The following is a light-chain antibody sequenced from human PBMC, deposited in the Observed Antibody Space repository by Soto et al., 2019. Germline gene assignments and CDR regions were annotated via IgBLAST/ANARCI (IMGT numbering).Light chain of an antibody. V-gene: IGKV1-39*01. CDR3: QQRHSIPYT. CDR2: AES. CDR1: RSIGGD. J-gene: IGKJ2*01. Sequence: DIQMTQSPSSLSASVGDRVTVTCRASRSIGGDVNWYKQKPGKAPKLLIYAESSLQSGVPSRFSGSRSWTEFTLTISSLQPAEFSTYYCQQRHSIPYTVGQRTKLEIK.